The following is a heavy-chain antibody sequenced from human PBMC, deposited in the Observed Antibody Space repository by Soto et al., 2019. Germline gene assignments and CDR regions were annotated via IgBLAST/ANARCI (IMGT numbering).Heavy chain of an antibody. CDR2: ISSSSSTI. CDR1: GFTVSIYS. V-gene: IGHV3-48*02. CDR3: ARDRGYSSSWSFDY. D-gene: IGHD6-13*01. Sequence: GGSLRLSSEASGFTVSIYSMNWVRQAPGKGLEWVSYISSSSSTIYYADSVKGRFTISRDNAKNSLYLQMNSLRDEDTAVYYCARDRGYSSSWSFDYWGQGTLVTVSS. J-gene: IGHJ4*02.